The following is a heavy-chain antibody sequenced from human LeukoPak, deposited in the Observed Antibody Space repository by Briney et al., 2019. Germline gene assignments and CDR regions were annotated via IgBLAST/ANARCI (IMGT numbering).Heavy chain of an antibody. CDR3: ARDVGATTPAPSFDI. Sequence: GASVKASCKASGYTFTGYYMHWVRQAPGQGVEWMVWINPNSGGTNYAQKFQGRVTMTRDTSISTAYMELSRLRSDDTAVYYCARDVGATTPAPSFDIWGQGTMVTVSS. D-gene: IGHD1-26*01. J-gene: IGHJ3*02. CDR1: GYTFTGYY. V-gene: IGHV1-2*02. CDR2: INPNSGGT.